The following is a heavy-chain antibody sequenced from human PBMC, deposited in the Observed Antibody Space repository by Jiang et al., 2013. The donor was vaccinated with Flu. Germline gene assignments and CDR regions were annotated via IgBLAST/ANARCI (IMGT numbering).Heavy chain of an antibody. CDR1: GYTFTSYA. CDR3: ARAMWELKVLDY. V-gene: IGHV1-3*01. J-gene: IGHJ4*02. CDR2: INAGNGNT. D-gene: IGHD1-26*01. Sequence: SGAEVKKPGASVKVSCKASGYTFTSYAMHWVRQAPGQRLEWMGWINAGNGNTKYSQKFQGRVTITRDTSASTAYMELSSLRSEDTAVYYCARAMWELKVLDYWGQGTLVTVSS.